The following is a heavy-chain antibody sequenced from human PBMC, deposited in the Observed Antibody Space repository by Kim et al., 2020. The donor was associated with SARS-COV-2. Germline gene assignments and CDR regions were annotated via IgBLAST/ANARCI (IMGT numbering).Heavy chain of an antibody. D-gene: IGHD3-10*01. V-gene: IGHV4-39*07. CDR3: ARDPNYYGSGSYFVNWFDP. CDR2: IYSSGST. CDR1: GGSISSFSYY. Sequence: SETLSITCTVSGGSISSFSYYWGWIRQPPGRGLEWIGSIYSSGSTYYNPSLKSRVTISVDMSKNQFSLRLSSVTAADTAVYYCARDPNYYGSGSYFVNWFDPWGQGTLVTVSS. J-gene: IGHJ5*02.